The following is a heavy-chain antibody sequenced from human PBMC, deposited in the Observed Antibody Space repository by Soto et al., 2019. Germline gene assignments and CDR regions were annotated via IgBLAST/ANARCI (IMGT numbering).Heavy chain of an antibody. CDR3: ASVETQRYYYGMDV. V-gene: IGHV1-69*13. D-gene: IGHD2-15*01. J-gene: IGHJ6*02. Sequence: SVKVSCKASGGTFSSYAISCVRQAPGQGLEWMGGIIPIFGTADYAQKFQGRVTITADESTSTAYMELSSLRSEDTAVYYCASVETQRYYYGMDVWGQGTTVTVSS. CDR2: IIPIFGTA. CDR1: GGTFSSYA.